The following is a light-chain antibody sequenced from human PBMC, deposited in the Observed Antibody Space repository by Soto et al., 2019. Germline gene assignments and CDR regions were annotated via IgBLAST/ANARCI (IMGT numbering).Light chain of an antibody. CDR2: EVS. Sequence: QSALTQPPSASGSPGQSVTISCTGTSTDVGGYNYISWYQHHPGKGPKLIIYEVSERPSGVPDRFSGSKTGNTASLTVSGLPAEDEADYYCSSYAGSNNRGVFGSGTKVTVL. J-gene: IGLJ1*01. CDR1: STDVGGYNY. V-gene: IGLV2-8*01. CDR3: SSYAGSNNRGV.